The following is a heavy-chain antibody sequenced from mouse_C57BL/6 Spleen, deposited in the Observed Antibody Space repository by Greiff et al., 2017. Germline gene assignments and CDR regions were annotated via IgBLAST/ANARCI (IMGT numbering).Heavy chain of an antibody. CDR1: GYAFSSSW. V-gene: IGHV1-82*01. D-gene: IGHD1-1*01. CDR2: IYPGDGDT. J-gene: IGHJ3*01. CDR3: ARGEYYYGSSPAWFAY. Sequence: VQLQQSGPELVKPGASVKISCKASGYAFSSSWMNWVKQRPGKGLEWIGRIYPGDGDTNYNGKFKGKATLTADKSSSTAYMQLSSLTSEDSAVYFCARGEYYYGSSPAWFAYWGQGTLVTVSA.